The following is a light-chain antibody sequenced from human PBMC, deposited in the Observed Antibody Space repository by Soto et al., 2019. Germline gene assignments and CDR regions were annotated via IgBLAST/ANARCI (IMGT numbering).Light chain of an antibody. CDR3: AAWDASLNAVV. CDR1: SSNIGSNT. CDR2: SNN. Sequence: QSVLTQPPSASGTPGQRVTISCSGSSSNIGSNTVNWYQQLPGTAPKLFIHSNNQRPSGLPGRFSGSKSGTSASLAISGLQSEDEADYNCAAWDASLNAVVFGGGTKVTVL. J-gene: IGLJ2*01. V-gene: IGLV1-44*01.